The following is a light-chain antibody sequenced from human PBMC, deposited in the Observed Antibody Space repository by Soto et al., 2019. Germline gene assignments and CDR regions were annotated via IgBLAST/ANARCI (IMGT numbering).Light chain of an antibody. CDR1: SSDVVSHNL. CDR2: EVS. J-gene: IGLJ7*01. V-gene: IGLV2-23*02. CDR3: CSYGGSRAV. Sequence: QSALTQPASVSGSPGQSITISCTGTSSDVVSHNLVAWYQQHPGQAPKLMSYEVSKRPLGFSARFSASKSGNTASLTISGLPAEDEADYSCCSYGGSRAVFGGGTQLTVL.